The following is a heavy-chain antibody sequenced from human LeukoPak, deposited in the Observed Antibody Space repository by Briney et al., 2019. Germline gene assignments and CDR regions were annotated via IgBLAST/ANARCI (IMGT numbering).Heavy chain of an antibody. V-gene: IGHV4-59*12. CDR3: ARGLTGSRRYFDS. CDR2: VYGSGYT. Sequence: KTSETLSLTCTVSGASISGWYWSWIRQPPGKGLEWIGYVYGSGYTNYNPSLKSRVTISVDTSTNQFSLKLSSVTAADTAVYYCARGLTGSRRYFDSWGQGTLVTVSS. J-gene: IGHJ4*02. CDR1: GASISGWY. D-gene: IGHD3-10*01.